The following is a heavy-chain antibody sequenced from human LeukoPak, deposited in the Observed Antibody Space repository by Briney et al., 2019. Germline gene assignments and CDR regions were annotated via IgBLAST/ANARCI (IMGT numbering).Heavy chain of an antibody. CDR3: ARHPANIVVVVAAFDY. J-gene: IGHJ4*02. Sequence: SETLSLTCTVSGGSISSSSYYWGWIRQPPGKGLEWIGSIYYSGSTYYNPSLKSRVTISVDTSKNQFSLKLSSVTAAGTAVYYCARHPANIVVVVAAFDYWGQGTLVTVSS. CDR1: GGSISSSSYY. V-gene: IGHV4-39*01. D-gene: IGHD2-15*01. CDR2: IYYSGST.